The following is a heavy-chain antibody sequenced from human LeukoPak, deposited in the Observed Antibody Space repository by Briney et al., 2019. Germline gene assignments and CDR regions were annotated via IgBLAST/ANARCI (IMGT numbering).Heavy chain of an antibody. J-gene: IGHJ4*02. D-gene: IGHD3-22*01. Sequence: PSETLSLTCAVYGGSFSGYYWSWIRQPPGKGLEWIGEINHSGSTNYNPPLKSRVTISVDTSKNQFSLKLSSVTAADTAVYYCAREGWDYYDSSGYYCFDYWGQGTLVTVSS. CDR1: GGSFSGYY. CDR2: INHSGST. CDR3: AREGWDYYDSSGYYCFDY. V-gene: IGHV4-34*01.